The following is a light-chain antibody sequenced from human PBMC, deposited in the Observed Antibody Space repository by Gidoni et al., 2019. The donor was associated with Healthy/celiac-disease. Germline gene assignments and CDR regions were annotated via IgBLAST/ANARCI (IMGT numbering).Light chain of an antibody. CDR1: QSVSSSY. V-gene: IGKV3-20*01. CDR2: GAS. J-gene: IGKJ5*01. Sequence: EIVLTQSPRTLSLSPGERATLSCRASQSVSSSYLAWYQQKPGQAPRLLIYGASSRATGIPDRFSGSGSGTDFTLTISRLEPEDFAVYYCQQYGSSPPRVTFGQGTRLEIK. CDR3: QQYGSSPPRVT.